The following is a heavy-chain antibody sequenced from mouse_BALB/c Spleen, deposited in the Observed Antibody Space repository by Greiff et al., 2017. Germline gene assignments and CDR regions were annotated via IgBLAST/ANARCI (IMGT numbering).Heavy chain of an antibody. J-gene: IGHJ2*01. Sequence: EVKLMESGAELVRPGALVKLSCNASGFNIKDYYMHWVKQRPEQGLEWIGWIDPENGNTIYDPKFQGKASITADTSSNTAYLQLSSLTSEDTAVYYCARRGSYAKMRVDYWGQGTTLTVSS. V-gene: IGHV14-1*02. D-gene: IGHD2-12*01. CDR2: IDPENGNT. CDR3: ARRGSYAKMRVDY. CDR1: GFNIKDYY.